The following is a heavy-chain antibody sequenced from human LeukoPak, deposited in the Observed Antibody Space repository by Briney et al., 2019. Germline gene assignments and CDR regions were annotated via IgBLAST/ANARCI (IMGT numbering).Heavy chain of an antibody. J-gene: IGHJ4*02. CDR2: VFPGDSDT. D-gene: IGHD3-22*01. CDR1: GYIFANYW. Sequence: GESLKISCKGSGYIFANYWIGWVRQMPGKGLEWMGIVFPGDSDTRYSPSFQGQVTISADKSISTAYLQWSSLKASDTAMYYCATQGGYDSTERGLDWGQGTLVTVSS. V-gene: IGHV5-51*01. CDR3: ATQGGYDSTERGLD.